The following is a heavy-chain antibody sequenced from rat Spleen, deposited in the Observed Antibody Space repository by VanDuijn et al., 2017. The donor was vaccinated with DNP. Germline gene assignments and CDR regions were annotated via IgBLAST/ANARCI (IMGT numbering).Heavy chain of an antibody. CDR3: TTSGYITTNRGHFDY. D-gene: IGHD1-10*01. V-gene: IGHV5-7*01. CDR2: ISYDGSST. J-gene: IGHJ2*01. CDR1: GFTFSDYN. Sequence: EVQLVESGGGLVQPGRSLKLSCAASGFTFSDYNMAWVRQAPKKGLEWVATISYDGSSTYYRDPVKGRFTISRDNAKSTLYLQMDSLRSEDTATYYCTTSGYITTNRGHFDYWGQGVMVTVSS.